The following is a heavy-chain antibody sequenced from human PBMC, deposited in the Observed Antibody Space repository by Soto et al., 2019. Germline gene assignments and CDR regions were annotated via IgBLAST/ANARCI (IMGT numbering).Heavy chain of an antibody. CDR2: INSDGSST. CDR3: AREVATSPNFDY. V-gene: IGHV3-74*01. Sequence: PGGSLRLSCAASGFTFSSYWMHWVRQAPGKGLVWVSRINSDGSSTSYADSVKGRFTISRDNAKNTLYLQMNSLRAEDTAVYYCAREVATSPNFDYWGQGTLVTVSS. D-gene: IGHD5-12*01. CDR1: GFTFSSYW. J-gene: IGHJ4*02.